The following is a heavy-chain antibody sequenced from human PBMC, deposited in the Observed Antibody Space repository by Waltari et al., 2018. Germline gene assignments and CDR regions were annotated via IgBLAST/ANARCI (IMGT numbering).Heavy chain of an antibody. Sequence: QVQLQESGPGLVKPSETLSLTCTVSGGSISSYYWSWIRQPPGKGLEWIGYIYYSGSTNYNPSLKSRVTRSVDTSKNQFSLKLSSVTAADTAVYYCARGGGYGDYARTFRGWGQGTLVTVSS. CDR3: ARGGGYGDYARTFRG. CDR1: GGSISSYY. CDR2: IYYSGST. V-gene: IGHV4-59*01. D-gene: IGHD4-17*01. J-gene: IGHJ4*02.